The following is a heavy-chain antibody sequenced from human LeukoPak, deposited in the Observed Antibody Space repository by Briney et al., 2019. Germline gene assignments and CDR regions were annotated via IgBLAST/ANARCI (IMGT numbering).Heavy chain of an antibody. V-gene: IGHV4-39*07. CDR2: IYYSGST. D-gene: IGHD3-10*01. CDR3: ARWTRTYGSGRNTFDY. J-gene: IGHJ4*02. CDR1: GGSISSGSYY. Sequence: SETLSLTCTVSGGSISSGSYYWGWIRQPPGKGLEWIGSIYYSGSTYYNPSLKSRVTISVDTSKNQFSLKLSSVTAADTAVYYCARWTRTYGSGRNTFDYWGQGTLVTVSS.